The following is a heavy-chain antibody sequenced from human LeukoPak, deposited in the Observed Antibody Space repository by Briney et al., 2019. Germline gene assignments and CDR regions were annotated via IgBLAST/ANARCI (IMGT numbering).Heavy chain of an antibody. CDR3: TRVGYIDEGIDY. J-gene: IGHJ4*02. CDR2: IKQDGSKK. D-gene: IGHD5-24*01. CDR1: GFPFGSYW. Sequence: GGSLRLSRVASGFPFGSYWMTWVRQAPGKGLEWVANIKQDGSKKSYVDSVKGRFTISRDNAKNSLYLQMNSLRAEDTAIYYCTRVGYIDEGIDYWGQGTLVTVSS. V-gene: IGHV3-7*04.